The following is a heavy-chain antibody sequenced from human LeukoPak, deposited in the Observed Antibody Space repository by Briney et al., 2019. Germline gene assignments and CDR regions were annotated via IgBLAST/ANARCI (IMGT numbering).Heavy chain of an antibody. V-gene: IGHV3-21*01. CDR3: ARDLGSGSGDY. CDR1: GFNLSTYS. D-gene: IGHD1-26*01. CDR2: ISSSSNYI. J-gene: IGHJ4*02. Sequence: GGSLRLSCAASGFNLSTYSMNWVRQAPGKGLEWVSSISSSSNYIYYADSVKGRFTISRDNAKNSLYLQMNSLRAEDTAVYYCARDLGSGSGDYWGQGTLVTVSS.